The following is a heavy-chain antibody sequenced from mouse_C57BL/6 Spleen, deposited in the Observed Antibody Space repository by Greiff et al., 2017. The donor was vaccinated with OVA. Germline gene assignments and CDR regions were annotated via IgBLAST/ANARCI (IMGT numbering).Heavy chain of an antibody. CDR2: ISSGGSYT. V-gene: IGHV5-6*01. J-gene: IGHJ2*01. Sequence: EVMLVESGGDLVKPGGSLKLSCAASGFTFSSYGMSWVRQTPDKRLEWVATISSGGSYTYYPDSVKGRFTISRDNAKNTLYLQMSSLKSEDTAMYYCARLDYGSSYFDYWGQGTTLTVSS. CDR3: ARLDYGSSYFDY. CDR1: GFTFSSYG. D-gene: IGHD1-1*01.